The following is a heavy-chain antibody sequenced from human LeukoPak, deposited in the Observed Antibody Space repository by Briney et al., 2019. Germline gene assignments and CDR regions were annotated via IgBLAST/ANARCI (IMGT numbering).Heavy chain of an antibody. D-gene: IGHD3-10*01. J-gene: IGHJ4*02. Sequence: SETLSLTCAVYGGSFSGYYWSWIRQPPGKGLEWIGEINHSGSTNYNPSLKSRVTISVDTSKNQFSLKLSSVTAADTAVYYCAGHSMVRGVRPFDYWGQGTLVTVSS. V-gene: IGHV4-34*01. CDR1: GGSFSGYY. CDR3: AGHSMVRGVRPFDY. CDR2: INHSGST.